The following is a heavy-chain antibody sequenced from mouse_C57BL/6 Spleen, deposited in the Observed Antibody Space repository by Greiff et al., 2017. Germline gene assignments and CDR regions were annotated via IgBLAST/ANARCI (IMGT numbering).Heavy chain of an antibody. CDR3: ARGLYDYPYFDY. CDR1: GYTFTDYN. J-gene: IGHJ2*01. D-gene: IGHD2-4*01. CDR2: INPNNGGT. Sequence: VQLQQSGPELVKPGASVKIPCKASGYTFTDYNMDWVKQSHGKSLEWIGDINPNNGGTIYNQKFKGKATLTVDKSSSTAYMELRSLKSEDTAVYYCARGLYDYPYFDYWGQGTTLTVSS. V-gene: IGHV1-18*01.